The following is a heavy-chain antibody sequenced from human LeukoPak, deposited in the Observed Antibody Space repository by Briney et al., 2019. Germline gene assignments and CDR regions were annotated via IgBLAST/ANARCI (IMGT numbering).Heavy chain of an antibody. Sequence: SETLSLTCAVSGGSISSGGYSWSWIRQPPGRGLEWIGYIYHSGSTYYNPSLKSRVTMSVDTSKNQFSLKLSSVTAADTAVYYCARDPHPFYYYGMDVWGQGTTVTVSS. CDR3: ARDPHPFYYYGMDV. CDR1: GGSISSGGYS. J-gene: IGHJ6*02. V-gene: IGHV4-30-2*01. CDR2: IYHSGST.